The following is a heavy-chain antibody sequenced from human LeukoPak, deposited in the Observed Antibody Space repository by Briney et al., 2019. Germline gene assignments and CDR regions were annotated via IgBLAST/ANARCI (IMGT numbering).Heavy chain of an antibody. V-gene: IGHV1-24*01. Sequence: ASVKVSCKVSGYTLTELSMHWVRQAPGKGLEWMGGFDPEDGETIYAQKFQGRVTMTEDTSTDTVYMELSSLRSEDTAVYYCATGPDYYYYYGMDVWGQGTTVTVSS. CDR2: FDPEDGET. CDR1: GYTLTELS. J-gene: IGHJ6*02. CDR3: ATGPDYYYYYGMDV.